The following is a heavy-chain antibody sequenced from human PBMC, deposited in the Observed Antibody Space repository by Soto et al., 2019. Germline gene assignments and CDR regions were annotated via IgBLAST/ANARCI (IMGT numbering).Heavy chain of an antibody. CDR3: ARWGTTGGLDV. D-gene: IGHD3-16*01. V-gene: IGHV3-30*19. CDR1: GFTFRSYV. J-gene: IGHJ4*02. Sequence: QVQLVESGGGVVQPGASLRLSCVGSGFTFRSYVIHWVRQAPGKGLGWVALTSYDGSNKYYDDSVKGRFTISRDNSRNTVDLHMDSLRLEDTALYYCARWGTTGGLDVWGQGTLVYVSS. CDR2: TSYDGSNK.